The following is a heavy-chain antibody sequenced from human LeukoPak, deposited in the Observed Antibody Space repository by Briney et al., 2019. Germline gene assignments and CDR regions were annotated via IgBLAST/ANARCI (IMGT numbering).Heavy chain of an antibody. CDR3: ARHVSSSWYRIADY. D-gene: IGHD6-13*01. J-gene: IGHJ4*02. CDR2: INHSGST. V-gene: IGHV4-34*01. Sequence: SETLSLTCAVYGGSFSGYYWSWIRQPPGKGLEWIGEINHSGSTNYNPSLKSRVTISVDTSKNQFSLKLSSVTAADTAVYYCARHVSSSWYRIADYWGQGTLVTVSS. CDR1: GGSFSGYY.